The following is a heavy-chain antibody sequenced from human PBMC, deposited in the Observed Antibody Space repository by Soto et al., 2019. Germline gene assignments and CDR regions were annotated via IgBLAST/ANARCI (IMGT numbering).Heavy chain of an antibody. CDR2: MCYSGNT. D-gene: IGHD4-4*01. V-gene: IGHV4-39*01. J-gene: IGHJ5*02. CDR3: AGLNNYEINWFDP. Sequence: PSETLSLTCSVSSGSISSRSYCWGWIRQPPGKVLEWIGNMCYSGNTYYNPSLKSRVTMSVDTSKNQFSLKLSSVTAADTAVYFCAGLNNYEINWFDPWGQGTLVTVSS. CDR1: SGSISSRSYC.